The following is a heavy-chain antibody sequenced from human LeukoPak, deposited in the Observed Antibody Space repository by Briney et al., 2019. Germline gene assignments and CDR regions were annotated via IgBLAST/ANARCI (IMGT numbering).Heavy chain of an antibody. CDR2: IWYDGSNK. V-gene: IGHV3-33*01. CDR1: GFTFSSYG. D-gene: IGHD3-10*01. Sequence: GGSLRLSCAASGFTFSSYGMHWVRQAPGKGLEWVAVIWYDGSNKYYADSVKGRFTISRDNSKNTPYLQMNSLRAEDTAVYYCARDFGLYYYYGMDVWGQGTTVTVSS. CDR3: ARDFGLYYYYGMDV. J-gene: IGHJ6*02.